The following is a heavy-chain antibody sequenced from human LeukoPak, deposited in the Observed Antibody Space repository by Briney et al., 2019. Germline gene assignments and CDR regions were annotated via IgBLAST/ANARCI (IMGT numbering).Heavy chain of an antibody. CDR3: ARDRAVSSNWFDP. V-gene: IGHV4-30-2*01. CDR2: IYHSGST. Sequence: PSETLSLTCAVSGGSISSGGYSWSWLRQPPGKGLEWIGYIYHSGSTYYNPSLKSRVTISVDRSKNQFSLKLSSVTAADTAVYYCARDRAVSSNWFDPWGQGTLVTVSS. J-gene: IGHJ5*02. D-gene: IGHD2-8*01. CDR1: GGSISSGGYS.